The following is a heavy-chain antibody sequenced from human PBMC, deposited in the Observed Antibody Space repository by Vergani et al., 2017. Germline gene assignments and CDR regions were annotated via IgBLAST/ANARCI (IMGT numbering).Heavy chain of an antibody. CDR1: GATFSSYA. CDR2: FIPIFGTA. Sequence: QVQLVQSGAEMKKPGSSVKSSCKALGATFSSYAISWVRQDPGQGLEWMGGFIPIFGTANYGQKFQGRVTITADESTSTAYMELSSLRSEDTAVYYCARGRELSGSXFHYWGQGTLVTVSS. CDR3: ARGRELSGSXFHY. J-gene: IGHJ4*02. D-gene: IGHD1-26*01. V-gene: IGHV1-69*01.